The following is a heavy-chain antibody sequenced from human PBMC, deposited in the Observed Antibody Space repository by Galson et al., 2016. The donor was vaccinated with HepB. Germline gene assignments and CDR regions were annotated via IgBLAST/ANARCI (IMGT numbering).Heavy chain of an antibody. V-gene: IGHV3-21*01. CDR3: ATDRGRSPFDY. Sequence: SLRLSCAASGFAFDTYSMNWVRQSPAKGLEWVSSISRSSANIYYADSARGRFTISRDNAKNSLYLQMNSLRAEDTAVYYCATDRGRSPFDYWGQGTLVTVSS. J-gene: IGHJ4*02. D-gene: IGHD3-16*01. CDR2: ISRSSANI. CDR1: GFAFDTYS.